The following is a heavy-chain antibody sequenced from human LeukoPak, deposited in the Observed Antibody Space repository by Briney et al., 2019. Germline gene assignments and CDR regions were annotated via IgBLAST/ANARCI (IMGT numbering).Heavy chain of an antibody. CDR1: VYTFTGYY. CDR3: GRDMKLIAAAGTRRPNWFDP. Sequence: GASVKVSCKASVYTFTGYYMHWVRQAPGQGLEWMGWVNPNSGGTNYAQKFQGTVTMTRDPSISTAYMALSRMRSDDTAVYYCGRDMKLIAAAGTRRPNWFDPWGQGTLVTVSS. V-gene: IGHV1-2*02. D-gene: IGHD6-13*01. J-gene: IGHJ5*02. CDR2: VNPNSGGT.